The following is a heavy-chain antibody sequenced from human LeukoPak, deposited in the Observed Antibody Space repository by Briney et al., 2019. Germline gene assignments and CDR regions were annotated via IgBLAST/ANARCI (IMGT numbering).Heavy chain of an antibody. V-gene: IGHV4-4*09. D-gene: IGHD3-3*01. J-gene: IGHJ6*03. CDR1: GGSISGHY. CDR3: ARPRTILGVVIGRHYIEL. CDR2: FYKGAMT. Sequence: SETLSLTCTVSGGSISGHYWTWLRQPPGKGLEWIGYFYKGAMTNQNPSLSSRVSMSMDESKKQVSLTLTSVTAADTAIYYCARPRTILGVVIGRHYIELWGTGTTVTVSS.